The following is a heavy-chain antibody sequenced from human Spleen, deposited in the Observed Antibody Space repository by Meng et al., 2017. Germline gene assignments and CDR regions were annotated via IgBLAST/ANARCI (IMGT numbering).Heavy chain of an antibody. CDR2: VYQSGST. CDR3: ARELPGEAYFEY. D-gene: IGHD3-10*01. V-gene: IGHV4-39*07. J-gene: IGHJ4*02. CDR1: GDSVSSGSYY. Sequence: SETLSLTCTVSGDSVSSGSYYWSWVRQPPGKGLEWIGSVYQSGSTYYNPSLRNRVSISVDTSRNQFSLKLNSVTAADTAVYFCARELPGEAYFEYWGQGKVVTVSS.